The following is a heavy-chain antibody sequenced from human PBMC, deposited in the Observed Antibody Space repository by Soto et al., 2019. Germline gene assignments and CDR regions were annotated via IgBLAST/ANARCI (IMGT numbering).Heavy chain of an antibody. J-gene: IGHJ4*02. CDR1: GGSITSSGYY. CDR3: ARGGGSTKGDY. D-gene: IGHD2-2*01. V-gene: IGHV4-31*03. Sequence: QVQLQESGPGLVKPSQTLSLTCTVSGGSITSSGYYWSWIRQHPGEGLEWIGFTSNSGSTSYNPSXQXXVTTSVDTSSNQFAPNLKSVTAAATAVYYCARGGGSTKGDYWGQGTLVTVSP. CDR2: TSNSGST.